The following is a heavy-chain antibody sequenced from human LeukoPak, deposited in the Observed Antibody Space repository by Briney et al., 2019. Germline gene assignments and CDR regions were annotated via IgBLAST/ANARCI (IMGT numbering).Heavy chain of an antibody. J-gene: IGHJ3*02. D-gene: IGHD1-26*01. V-gene: IGHV3-72*01. CDR2: SGNKANSYTT. CDR3: TRGYSGIGIYAFDI. CDR1: GFTFSNYG. Sequence: GGSLRLSCAASGFTFSNYGMHWVRQAPGKGLEWVGRSGNKANSYTTEYAASVRGRFTISRDDSKNSLYLQMNSLKTEDTAVYYCTRGYSGIGIYAFDIWGQGTMVTVSS.